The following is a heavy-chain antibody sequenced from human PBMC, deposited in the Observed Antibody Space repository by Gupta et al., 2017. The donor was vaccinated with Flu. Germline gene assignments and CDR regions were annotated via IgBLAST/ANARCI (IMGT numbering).Heavy chain of an antibody. CDR1: GGSISSSSYY. V-gene: IGHV4-39*02. CDR2: IYYSGNT. CDR3: AIEGMWVGDYYYGMDV. D-gene: IGHD1-26*01. J-gene: IGHJ6*02. Sequence: QLLLQESGPGLVKPSETLSLTCTVSGGSISSSSYYWGWIRQPPGKGLEWIGSIYYSGNTYYNPSFKSRVTISVDTSKNQFSLKLSSVTAADTAVYYCAIEGMWVGDYYYGMDVWGQGTTVTVSS.